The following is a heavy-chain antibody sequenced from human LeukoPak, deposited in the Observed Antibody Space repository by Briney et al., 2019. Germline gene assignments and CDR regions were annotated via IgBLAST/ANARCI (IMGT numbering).Heavy chain of an antibody. CDR1: GFTFTTSA. V-gene: IGHV1-58*02. CDR2: IVVGSGNT. J-gene: IGHJ5*02. D-gene: IGHD5-18*01. CDR3: TAEVPELDRGYSWDP. Sequence: TSVKVSCKASGFTFTTSAIRWVRQARGQRLEWIGWIVVGSGNTNYAQKFQERVTITRDMSTNTAYMELSSLRSEDTAVYYCTAEVPELDRGYSWDPWGQGTLVTVSS.